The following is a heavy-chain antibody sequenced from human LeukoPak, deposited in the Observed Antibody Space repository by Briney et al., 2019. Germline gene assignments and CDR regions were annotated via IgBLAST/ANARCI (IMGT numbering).Heavy chain of an antibody. D-gene: IGHD3-3*01. CDR3: AGGTIFGVVMGY. Sequence: PSETLSLTCTVSGGSIISSYYWTWIRQPPGRGLEWIGYIYYSGSSNYNPSLKSRVTISLDTSKNQFSPKLSSANAADTAVYYCAGGTIFGVVMGYWGQGTLVTVSS. V-gene: IGHV4-59*01. CDR1: GGSIISSYY. CDR2: IYYSGSS. J-gene: IGHJ4*02.